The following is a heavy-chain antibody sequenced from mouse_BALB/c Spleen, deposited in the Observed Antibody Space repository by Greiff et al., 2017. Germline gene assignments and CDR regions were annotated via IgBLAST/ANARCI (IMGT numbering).Heavy chain of an antibody. CDR2: IWSGGST. J-gene: IGHJ3*01. D-gene: IGHD1-2*01. V-gene: IGHV2-2*02. Sequence: QVQLQQSGPGLVQPSQSLSITCTVSGFSLTSYGVHWVRQSPGKGLEWLGVIWSGGSTDYNAAFISRLSISKDNSKSQVFFKMNSLQANDTAIYYCARNKGNYYCYGFAYWGQGTLVTVSA. CDR3: ARNKGNYYCYGFAY. CDR1: GFSLTSYG.